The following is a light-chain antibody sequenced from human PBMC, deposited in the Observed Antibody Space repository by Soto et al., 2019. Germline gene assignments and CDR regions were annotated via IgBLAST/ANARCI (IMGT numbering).Light chain of an antibody. Sequence: QSVLTQPASVSGSLGQSITISCTGTSSDVGAYNYVSWYQQHPGTAPKLLICGVSDRPSGVSNRFSGSKSGNTASLTISGLQAEDEATYYCSSYTSSTLYVFGTGTKVTVL. CDR3: SSYTSSTLYV. J-gene: IGLJ1*01. V-gene: IGLV2-14*01. CDR2: GVS. CDR1: SSDVGAYNY.